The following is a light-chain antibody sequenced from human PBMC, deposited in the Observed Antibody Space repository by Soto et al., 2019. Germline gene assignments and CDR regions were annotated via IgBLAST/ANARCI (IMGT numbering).Light chain of an antibody. CDR1: QSVSSN. J-gene: IGKJ1*01. CDR3: QQYNNWPPDRT. V-gene: IGKV3-15*01. Sequence: EIVMTQSPATLSVSPGERATLSCRASQSVSSNLAWYQQKPGQAPRLLIYGASTRATSIPARFSGSGSGTEFTLTISSMNSEDFAIYLCQQYNNWPPDRTFGQGTKVEIK. CDR2: GAS.